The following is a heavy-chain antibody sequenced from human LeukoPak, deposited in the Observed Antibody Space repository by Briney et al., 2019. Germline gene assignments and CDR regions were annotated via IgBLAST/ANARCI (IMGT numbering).Heavy chain of an antibody. J-gene: IGHJ4*02. CDR1: GGSISSYY. Sequence: SETLSLTCTVSGGSISSYYWSWIRQPPGKGLEWIGYIYYSGSTNYNPSLKSRVTISVDTSKNQFSLKLSSVTAADTAVYYCASSLWFGEFPFDYWGQGTLVTASS. D-gene: IGHD3-10*01. CDR3: ASSLWFGEFPFDY. V-gene: IGHV4-59*08. CDR2: IYYSGST.